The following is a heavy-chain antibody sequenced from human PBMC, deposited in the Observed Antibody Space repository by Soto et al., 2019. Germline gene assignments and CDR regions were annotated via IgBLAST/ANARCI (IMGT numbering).Heavy chain of an antibody. CDR1: GFTFSSYA. J-gene: IGHJ4*02. Sequence: PGGSLRLSYAASGFTFSSYAMSWVRQAPGKGLEWVSAISGSGGSTYYADSVKGRFTISRDNSKNTLYLQMNSLRAEDTAVYYCAKEGEYSSGWDNFDYWGQGTLVTVSS. V-gene: IGHV3-23*01. CDR3: AKEGEYSSGWDNFDY. CDR2: ISGSGGST. D-gene: IGHD6-19*01.